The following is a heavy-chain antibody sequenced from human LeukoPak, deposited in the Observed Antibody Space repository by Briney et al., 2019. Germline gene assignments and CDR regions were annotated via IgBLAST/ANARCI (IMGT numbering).Heavy chain of an antibody. CDR2: ISYDGINT. V-gene: IGHV3-30*18. J-gene: IGHJ3*02. Sequence: GGSLRLSCAASGFTFSTYAMQWVRQAPGKGLEWVAVISYDGINTYYADSVKGRFTISRDNSKNTLYLQMNSLRAEDTAVYYCAKGRDTRGGLLDSFDIWGQGTMVTVSS. D-gene: IGHD2-2*01. CDR1: GFTFSTYA. CDR3: AKGRDTRGGLLDSFDI.